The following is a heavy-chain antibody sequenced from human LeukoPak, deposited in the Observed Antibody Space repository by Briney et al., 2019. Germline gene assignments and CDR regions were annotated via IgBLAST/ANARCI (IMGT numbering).Heavy chain of an antibody. V-gene: IGHV3-23*01. CDR2: ISAGSEDS. D-gene: IGHD1-7*01. Sequence: GGSLRLSCTASGFTFGGYAMSWVRQAPGNGLEWVSSISAGSEDSYYADSVKGRFTISRDNSKSTLYLQMNSLRADDTAVYYCARTIAQYSNTWLYYYYGLDVWGQGTTVTVSS. J-gene: IGHJ6*02. CDR1: GFTFGGYA. CDR3: ARTIAQYSNTWLYYYYGLDV.